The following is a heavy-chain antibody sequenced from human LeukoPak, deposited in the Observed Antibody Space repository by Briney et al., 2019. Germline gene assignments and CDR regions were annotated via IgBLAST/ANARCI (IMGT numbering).Heavy chain of an antibody. D-gene: IGHD4-11*01. CDR1: GFTFGDYG. Sequence: PGGSLRLSCTTSGFTFGDYGFNWVRQAPGKGLEYVSAISSNGGSTYYANSVKGRFTISRDNSKNTLYLQMGSLRAEDMAVYYCARATWTTVPTWFDYWGQGTLVTVSS. J-gene: IGHJ4*02. V-gene: IGHV3-64*01. CDR3: ARATWTTVPTWFDY. CDR2: ISSNGGST.